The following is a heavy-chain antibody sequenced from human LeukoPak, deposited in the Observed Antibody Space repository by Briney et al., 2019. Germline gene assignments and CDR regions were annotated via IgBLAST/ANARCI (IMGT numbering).Heavy chain of an antibody. Sequence: SVKVSCKASGGTFSSYAICWVRHAPGHGLEWMGGIIPIFGTANYAQKFQGRVTITTHESTSTAYMELSSLRSEDTAVYYCALNPGSFLMVYPAIGYSCFDPWGQGNVVSVSS. CDR1: GGTFSSYA. J-gene: IGHJ5*02. D-gene: IGHD2-8*01. V-gene: IGHV1-69*05. CDR3: ALNPGSFLMVYPAIGYSCFDP. CDR2: IIPIFGTA.